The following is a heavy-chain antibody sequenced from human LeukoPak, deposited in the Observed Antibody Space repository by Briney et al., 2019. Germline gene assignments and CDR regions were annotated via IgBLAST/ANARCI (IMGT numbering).Heavy chain of an antibody. V-gene: IGHV3-74*01. Sequence: GGSLRLSCVASGNYWMHWVRHAPGKGLVWVSHINSDGSWTSYADSVKGRFTTSKDNAKNTVYLQMNSLRAEDTAVYYCVSFYETYWGRGTLVTVSS. CDR2: INSDGSWT. CDR1: GNYW. D-gene: IGHD2/OR15-2a*01. CDR3: VSFYETY. J-gene: IGHJ4*02.